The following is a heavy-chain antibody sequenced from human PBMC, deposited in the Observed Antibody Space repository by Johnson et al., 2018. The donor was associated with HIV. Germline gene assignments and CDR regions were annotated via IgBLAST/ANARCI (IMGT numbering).Heavy chain of an antibody. CDR2: IKQDGSEK. Sequence: VQLVESGGGVVQPGRSLRLSCAASGLTVSTNYMSWVRQAPGKGLEWVANIKQDGSEKYYVDSVKGRFTISRDNAKNSLYLQMNSLRAEDTAVYYCARDQDSSGYYYDAFDIWGQGTMVTVSS. CDR3: ARDQDSSGYYYDAFDI. D-gene: IGHD3-22*01. CDR1: GLTVSTNY. J-gene: IGHJ3*02. V-gene: IGHV3-7*01.